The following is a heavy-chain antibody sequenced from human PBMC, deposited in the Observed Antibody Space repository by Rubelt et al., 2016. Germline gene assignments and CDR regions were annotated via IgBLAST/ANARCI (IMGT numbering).Heavy chain of an antibody. CDR3: VRAGAEPGS. Sequence: TFGNYDINWVRQATGQGLEWMGWMNPNSGNTGYAQKFHGRVTMTRDKSINTAYMELSSLRFDDTAVYYCVRAGAEPGSWCQGTLVTVSS. CDR2: MNPNSGNT. J-gene: IGHJ4*02. D-gene: IGHD6-13*01. V-gene: IGHV1-8*02. CDR1: TFGNYD.